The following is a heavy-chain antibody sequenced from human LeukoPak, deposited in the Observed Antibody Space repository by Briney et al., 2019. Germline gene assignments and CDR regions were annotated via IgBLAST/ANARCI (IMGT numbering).Heavy chain of an antibody. CDR1: GGTFSSYA. Sequence: SVKVSCKASGGTFSSYAISWVRQAPGQRLEWMGGIIPIFGTANYAQKFQGRVTITADKSTSTAYMELSRLRSDDTAVYCCARGESDSGSNPFDYWGQGTLVTVSS. J-gene: IGHJ4*02. V-gene: IGHV1-69*06. CDR3: ARGESDSGSNPFDY. D-gene: IGHD1-26*01. CDR2: IIPIFGTA.